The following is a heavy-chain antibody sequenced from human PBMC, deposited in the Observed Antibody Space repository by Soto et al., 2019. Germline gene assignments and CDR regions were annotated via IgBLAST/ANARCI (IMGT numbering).Heavy chain of an antibody. CDR2: MNPNSGNT. V-gene: IGHV1-8*01. J-gene: IGHJ4*02. CDR3: ARCIAHRYSGSTPDS. CDR1: GYTFTSYD. Sequence: ASVKVSCKASGYTFTSYDINWVRQATGQGLEWMGWMNPNSGNTGYAQKFQGRVTMTRNTSISTAYMELSSLRSEDTAVYYCARCIAHRYSGSTPDSCGQGTLFTVSS. D-gene: IGHD4-4*01.